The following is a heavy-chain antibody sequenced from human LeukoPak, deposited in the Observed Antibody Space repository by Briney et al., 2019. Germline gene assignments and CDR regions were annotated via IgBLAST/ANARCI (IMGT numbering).Heavy chain of an antibody. CDR3: AGADKTLAFDI. CDR2: IYHSGST. CDR1: GGSISSGGYY. Sequence: SETLSLTCSVSGGSISSGGYYWSWIRQPPGKGLEWIGYIYHSGSTYYNPSLKSRVTIAVDRSKNQFALKLSSVTDADTAVYYSAGADKTLAFDIWGQGTMVTVSS. D-gene: IGHD3-9*01. V-gene: IGHV4-30-2*01. J-gene: IGHJ3*02.